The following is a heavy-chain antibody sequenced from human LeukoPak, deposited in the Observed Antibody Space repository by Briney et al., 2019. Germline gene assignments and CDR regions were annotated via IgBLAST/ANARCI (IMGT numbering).Heavy chain of an antibody. CDR1: GYTFTGYY. CDR2: INPNSGGT. CDR3: ARDPDPNDFWSGYANYYYGMDV. V-gene: IGHV1-2*02. Sequence: GASVKVYCKASGYTFTGYYMHWVRQAPGQGLEWMGWINPNSGGTNYAQKFQGRVTMTRDTSISTAYMELSRLRSDDTAVYYCARDPDPNDFWSGYANYYYGMDVWGQGTTVTVSS. J-gene: IGHJ6*02. D-gene: IGHD3-3*01.